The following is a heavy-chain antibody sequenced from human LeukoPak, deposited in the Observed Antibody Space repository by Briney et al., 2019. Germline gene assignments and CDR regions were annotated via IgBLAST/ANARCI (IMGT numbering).Heavy chain of an antibody. J-gene: IGHJ3*02. Sequence: GGSLRLSCAASGFTFSSYAMSWVRQAPGKGLEWVSAISGSGGSTYYADSVKGRFTISRDNSKNTLYLQMNSLRAEDTAVYYCAKDDGAYCGGDCYSGAFDIWGQGTVVTVSS. D-gene: IGHD2-21*02. CDR3: AKDDGAYCGGDCYSGAFDI. V-gene: IGHV3-23*01. CDR1: GFTFSSYA. CDR2: ISGSGGST.